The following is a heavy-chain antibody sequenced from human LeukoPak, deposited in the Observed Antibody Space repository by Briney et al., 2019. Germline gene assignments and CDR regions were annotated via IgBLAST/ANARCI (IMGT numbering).Heavy chain of an antibody. V-gene: IGHV1-2*02. D-gene: IGHD3-22*01. CDR3: ARALRYDDSSGYYAY. CDR1: GYTFSGYY. CDR2: INYNSGAT. J-gene: IGHJ4*02. Sequence: ASVKVSCKGSGYTFSGYYMHWVRQAHGQGLEWMGWINYNSGATNYAQALQGRVTMTRDTSITIFYMELSSLRSDDTAVYYCARALRYDDSSGYYAYWGQGTLVTVSS.